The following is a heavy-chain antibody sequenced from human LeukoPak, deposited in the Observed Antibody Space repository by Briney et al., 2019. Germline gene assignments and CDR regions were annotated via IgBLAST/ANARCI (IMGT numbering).Heavy chain of an antibody. D-gene: IGHD2-2*01. CDR3: ARVVPAALFDY. CDR2: IYHSGST. CDR1: GGSISSGGYS. V-gene: IGHV4-30-2*01. J-gene: IGHJ4*02. Sequence: PSQTLSLTCAVSGGSISSGGYSWSWIRQPPGKGLECIGYIYHSGSTYYNPSLKSRVTISVDRSKNQFSLKLSSVTAADTAVYYCARVVPAALFDYWGQGTLVTVSS.